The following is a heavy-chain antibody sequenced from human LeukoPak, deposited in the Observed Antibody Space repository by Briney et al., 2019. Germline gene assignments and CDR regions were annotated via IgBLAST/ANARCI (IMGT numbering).Heavy chain of an antibody. CDR3: ARANPGYSSGWYFDY. Sequence: GGSLRLSCAASGFTLRNYAMSWVRQAPGKGLEWVSSIGAGDKYTYYGDSVKGRFTISRDNSKNTLYLQMNSLRAEDTAVYYCARANPGYSSGWYFDYWGQGTLVTVSS. D-gene: IGHD6-19*01. V-gene: IGHV3-23*01. CDR2: IGAGDKYT. CDR1: GFTLRNYA. J-gene: IGHJ4*02.